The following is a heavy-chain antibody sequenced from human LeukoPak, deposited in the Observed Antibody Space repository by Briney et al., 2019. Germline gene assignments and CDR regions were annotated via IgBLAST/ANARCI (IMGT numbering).Heavy chain of an antibody. CDR3: ARGLGMIMFGGVIEKYNWFDP. CDR2: IYYSGST. V-gene: IGHV4-31*03. CDR1: GGSISSGGYY. Sequence: SQTLSLTCTVSGGSISSGGYYWSWIRQHPGKGLEWIGYIYYSGSTYYNPSLKSRVTISVDTSKNQFSLKLSSVTAADTAVYYCARGLGMIMFGGVIEKYNWFDPWGQGTLVAVSS. D-gene: IGHD3-16*02. J-gene: IGHJ5*02.